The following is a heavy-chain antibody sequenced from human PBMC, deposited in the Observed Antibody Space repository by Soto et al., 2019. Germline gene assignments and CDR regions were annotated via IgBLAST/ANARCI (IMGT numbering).Heavy chain of an antibody. D-gene: IGHD1-26*01. Sequence: ASVKVSCKASGYTFTSYAMHWVRQAPGQRLEWMGWINAGNGNTKYSQKFQGRVTITRDTSASTAYMELSSLRSEDTAVYYCARRGTSPYGMDVWGQGTRVTVSS. CDR1: GYTFTSYA. J-gene: IGHJ6*02. CDR2: INAGNGNT. CDR3: ARRGTSPYGMDV. V-gene: IGHV1-3*01.